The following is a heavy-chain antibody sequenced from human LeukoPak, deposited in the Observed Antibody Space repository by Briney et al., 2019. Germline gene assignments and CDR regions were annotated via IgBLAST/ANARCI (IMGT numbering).Heavy chain of an antibody. CDR2: ISSSSYI. CDR1: GFTFSSYS. CDR3: ARDRIITGTRGFDY. V-gene: IGHV3-21*01. J-gene: IGHJ4*02. Sequence: PGGSLRLSCAASGFTFSSYSMNWVRQAPGKGLEWVSSISSSSYIYYADSVKGRFTISRDNAKNSLYLQMNSLRAEDTAVYYCARDRIITGTRGFDYWGQGTLVTVSS. D-gene: IGHD1-7*01.